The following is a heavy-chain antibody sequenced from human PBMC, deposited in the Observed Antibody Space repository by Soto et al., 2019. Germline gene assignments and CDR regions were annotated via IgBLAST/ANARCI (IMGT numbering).Heavy chain of an antibody. CDR2: MNPNSGNT. D-gene: IGHD3-9*01. CDR3: ARGETYYDILPGDYPQSIDY. Sequence: QVQLVQSGAEVKKPGASVKVSCKASGYTFTSYDINWVRQATGQGLEWMGWMNPNSGNTGYAQKFQGRVTMTRNTSISTAYMELSSLRSEDTAVYYCARGETYYDILPGDYPQSIDYWGQGTLVTVSS. CDR1: GYTFTSYD. V-gene: IGHV1-8*01. J-gene: IGHJ4*02.